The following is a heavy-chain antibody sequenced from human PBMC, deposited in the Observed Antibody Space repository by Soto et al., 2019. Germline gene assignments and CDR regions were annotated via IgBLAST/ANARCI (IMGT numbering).Heavy chain of an antibody. CDR1: GFTFCSYG. J-gene: IGHJ5*02. V-gene: IGHV3-30*18. CDR2: ISWDGNNK. D-gene: IGHD6-6*01. CDR3: AKGGSSSARYFDR. Sequence: GGSLRLSCAASGFTFCSYGMHWVRQAPGKGLEWVAIISWDGNNKYYADSVRGRFTISRDTSKNTLFLQMNSLRAEDTAVYYCAKGGSSSARYFDRWGQGTLVTVSS.